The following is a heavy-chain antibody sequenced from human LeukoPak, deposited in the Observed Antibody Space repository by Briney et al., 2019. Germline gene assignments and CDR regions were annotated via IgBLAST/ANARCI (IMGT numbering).Heavy chain of an antibody. Sequence: GGSLRLSCAASGFAFSNYNMNWVRQAPGKGLEWVANIKQDGSEKYYVDSVKGRFTISRDNAKNSLYLQMNSLRAEDTAVYYCASPKTPSGSYGDFDYWGQGTLVTVSS. V-gene: IGHV3-7*03. CDR1: GFAFSNYN. D-gene: IGHD1-26*01. CDR3: ASPKTPSGSYGDFDY. J-gene: IGHJ4*02. CDR2: IKQDGSEK.